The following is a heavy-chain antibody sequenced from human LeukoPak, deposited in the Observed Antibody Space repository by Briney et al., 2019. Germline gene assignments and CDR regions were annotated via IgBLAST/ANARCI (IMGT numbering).Heavy chain of an antibody. Sequence: SETLSHTCTVSGYSIGSSYYWGWIRQPPVKGLEWIGSIYHSGSTYYNPSLKSRVTISVDTSKNQFSLKLNSVTAADTAVYYCAGSAYSTSPIDYWGQGTLVTVSS. CDR3: AGSAYSTSPIDY. J-gene: IGHJ4*02. CDR1: GYSIGSSYY. CDR2: IYHSGST. V-gene: IGHV4-38-2*02. D-gene: IGHD6-6*01.